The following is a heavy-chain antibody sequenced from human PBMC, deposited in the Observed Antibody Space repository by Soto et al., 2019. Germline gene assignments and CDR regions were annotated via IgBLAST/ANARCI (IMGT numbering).Heavy chain of an antibody. Sequence: PGGSLRLSCAASGFTFSSYGMHWVRQAPGKGLEWVAVISYDGSNKYYADSVKGRFTISRDNSKNTLHLQMNSLRAEDTAVYYCAKDTQQWLVLGPSMDVWGQGTTVTVSS. CDR2: ISYDGSNK. J-gene: IGHJ6*02. V-gene: IGHV3-30*18. CDR3: AKDTQQWLVLGPSMDV. D-gene: IGHD6-19*01. CDR1: GFTFSSYG.